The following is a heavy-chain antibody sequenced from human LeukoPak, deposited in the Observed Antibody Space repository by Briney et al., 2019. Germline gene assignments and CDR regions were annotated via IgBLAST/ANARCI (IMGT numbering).Heavy chain of an antibody. Sequence: GGSLRLSCAASGFTFSSYAMGWVRQAPGKGLEWVSAISGSGGSTTYADSVKGRFTISRDNSKNTLYLQMNSLRAEDTAVYYCAKASGGLPLYYFDYWGQGTLVTVSS. CDR1: GFTFSSYA. J-gene: IGHJ4*02. D-gene: IGHD4-23*01. CDR3: AKASGGLPLYYFDY. CDR2: ISGSGGST. V-gene: IGHV3-23*01.